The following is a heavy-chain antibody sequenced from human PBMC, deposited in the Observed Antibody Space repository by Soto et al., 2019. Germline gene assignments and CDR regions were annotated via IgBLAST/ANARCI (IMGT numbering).Heavy chain of an antibody. CDR1: GGSISSYY. CDR2: IYYSGST. CDR3: ARDDSHDSSGFDY. V-gene: IGHV4-59*01. J-gene: IGHJ4*02. Sequence: SETLSLTCTVSGGSISSYYWSWIRQPPGKGLEWIGYIYYSGSTNYNPSLKSRVTISVDTSKNQFSLKLSSVTAADTAVYYGARDDSHDSSGFDYWGQGTLVTVSP. D-gene: IGHD3-22*01.